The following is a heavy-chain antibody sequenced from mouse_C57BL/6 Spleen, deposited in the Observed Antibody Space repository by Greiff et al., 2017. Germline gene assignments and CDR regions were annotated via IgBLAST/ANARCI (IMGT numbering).Heavy chain of an antibody. V-gene: IGHV1-72*01. CDR2: IDPNSGGT. CDR1: GYTFTSYW. J-gene: IGHJ4*01. D-gene: IGHD2-1*01. Sequence: QVQLQQPGAELVKPGASVKLSCKASGYTFTSYWMHWVKQRPGRGLEWIGRIDPNSGGTTYNETFKSKAILTVDKPSSTAYIQLSSLTSEDSAFYYCARGGYGNQGDYAMDDWGQGTSVTVAS. CDR3: ARGGYGNQGDYAMDD.